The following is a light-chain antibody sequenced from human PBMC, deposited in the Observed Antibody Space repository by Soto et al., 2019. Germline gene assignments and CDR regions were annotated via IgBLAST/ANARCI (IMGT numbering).Light chain of an antibody. J-gene: IGKJ1*01. CDR3: QQYGSSPEWT. CDR1: QSVSSSY. V-gene: IGKV3-20*01. Sequence: EIVLTQSPGTLSLSPGERATLSCRASQSVSSSYLAWYQQKPSQAPRLLIYGASSRATGIPDRFSGSGSGTDFTLTISRLEPEDFAVYYCQQYGSSPEWTFGQGTKVDIK. CDR2: GAS.